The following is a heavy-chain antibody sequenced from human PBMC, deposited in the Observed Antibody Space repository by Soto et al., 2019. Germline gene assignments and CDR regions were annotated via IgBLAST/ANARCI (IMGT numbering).Heavy chain of an antibody. J-gene: IGHJ4*02. CDR2: INSDGSST. CDR1: GFTFSSYW. D-gene: IGHD3-9*01. Sequence: GGSLRLSCAASGFTFSSYWMHWVRQAPGKGLVWVSRINSDGSSTSYADSVKGRFTISRDNAKNTLYLQMNSLRAEDTAVYYCAREAEAGYDILTGYKDPYFDYWGQGTMVTVSS. V-gene: IGHV3-74*01. CDR3: AREAEAGYDILTGYKDPYFDY.